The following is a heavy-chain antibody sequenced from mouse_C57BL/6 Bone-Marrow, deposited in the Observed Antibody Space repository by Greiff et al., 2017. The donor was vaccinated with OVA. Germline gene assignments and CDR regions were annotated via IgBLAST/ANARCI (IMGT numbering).Heavy chain of an antibody. CDR1: GYTFTSYW. Sequence: QVQLQQPGAELVKPGASVKLSCKASGYTFTSYWMHWVKQRPGQGLEWIGMIHPNSGSPNYNEKFKSKATLTVDKSSSTAYMQLSSLTSEDSAVYYCARRDYYGSSYVNWFADRGQGTLVTVSA. CDR2: IHPNSGSP. CDR3: ARRDYYGSSYVNWFAD. J-gene: IGHJ3*01. D-gene: IGHD1-1*01. V-gene: IGHV1-64*01.